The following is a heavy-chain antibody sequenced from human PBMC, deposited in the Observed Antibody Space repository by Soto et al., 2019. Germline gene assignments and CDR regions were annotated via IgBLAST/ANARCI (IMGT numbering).Heavy chain of an antibody. V-gene: IGHV3-23*01. J-gene: IGHJ4*02. D-gene: IGHD6-19*01. Sequence: EVQLLESGGGLVQPGGSLRLSCAASGFTFSSYAMSWVRQAPGKGLEWVSAISGSGGSTYYADSVKGRFTISRDNSKNTLDLQMNSLRAVDTAVYYWAKDRYSSGWSGDYWGQGTLVTVSS. CDR3: AKDRYSSGWSGDY. CDR2: ISGSGGST. CDR1: GFTFSSYA.